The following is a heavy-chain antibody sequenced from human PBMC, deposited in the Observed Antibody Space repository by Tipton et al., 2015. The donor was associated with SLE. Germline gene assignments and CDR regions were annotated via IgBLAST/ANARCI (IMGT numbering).Heavy chain of an antibody. CDR1: GGSISSSSYY. CDR3: ARDRSSPV. Sequence: TLSLTCTVSGGSISSSSYYWSWIRQPPGKGLEWIGEINHSGSTNYNPSLKSRVTISVDTSKNQFSLKLSSVTAADTAVYYCARDRSSPVWGQGTLVTVPS. J-gene: IGHJ4*02. V-gene: IGHV4-39*07. CDR2: INHSGST.